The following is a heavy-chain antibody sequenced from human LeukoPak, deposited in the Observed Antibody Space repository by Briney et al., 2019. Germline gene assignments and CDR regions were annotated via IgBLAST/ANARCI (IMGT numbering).Heavy chain of an antibody. D-gene: IGHD2-2*01. Sequence: SETLSLTCTVSGASISSYYWSWIRQPAGKGLEWIGRIYSSRSIYNPSLKSRVTMSVDTSKNQFSLKLSSVTAADTAVYYCARCRISWHQVRPNAFDIWGQGTMVTVSS. CDR2: IYSSRS. CDR1: GASISSYY. CDR3: ARCRISWHQVRPNAFDI. J-gene: IGHJ3*02. V-gene: IGHV4-4*07.